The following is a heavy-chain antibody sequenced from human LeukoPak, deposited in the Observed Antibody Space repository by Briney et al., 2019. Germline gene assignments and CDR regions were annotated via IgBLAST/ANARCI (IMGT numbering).Heavy chain of an antibody. Sequence: SVKVSCKASGGTFSSYAISWVRQAPGQGLEWMGGIIPIIGTANYAQKFQGRVTITTDESTGTAYMELSSLRSEDTAVYYCATTYSSSWYRNNWFDPWGQGTLVTVSS. D-gene: IGHD6-13*01. V-gene: IGHV1-69*05. CDR2: IIPIIGTA. J-gene: IGHJ5*02. CDR3: ATTYSSSWYRNNWFDP. CDR1: GGTFSSYA.